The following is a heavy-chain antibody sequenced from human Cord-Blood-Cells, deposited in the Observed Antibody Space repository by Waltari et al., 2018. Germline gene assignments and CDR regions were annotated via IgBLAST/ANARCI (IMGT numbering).Heavy chain of an antibody. CDR1: GYTFTSYA. CDR2: INAGNGNT. D-gene: IGHD6-6*01. V-gene: IGHV1-3*01. J-gene: IGHJ4*02. CDR3: ARVLAARTLDY. Sequence: QVQLVQSGAEVKKPGASVKVSCKASGYTFTSYAMHWVRQAPGQGLEWMGWINAGNGNTKYSQKVQGRITITRDTSASTAYMELSSLRSEDTAVYYCARVLAARTLDYWGQGTLVTVSS.